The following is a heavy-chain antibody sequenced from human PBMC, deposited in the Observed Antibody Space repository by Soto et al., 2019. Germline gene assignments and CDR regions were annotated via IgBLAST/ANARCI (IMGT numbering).Heavy chain of an antibody. CDR1: GFTFSSYS. Sequence: GGSLRLSCAASGFTFSSYSMNWVRQAPGKGLEWVSSISSSSSYIYYADSVKGRFTISRDNAKNSLYLQMNSLSAEDTAVYYCARIELGRSLYNWFDPWGQGTLVTVSS. V-gene: IGHV3-21*01. D-gene: IGHD1-7*01. CDR2: ISSSSSYI. J-gene: IGHJ5*02. CDR3: ARIELGRSLYNWFDP.